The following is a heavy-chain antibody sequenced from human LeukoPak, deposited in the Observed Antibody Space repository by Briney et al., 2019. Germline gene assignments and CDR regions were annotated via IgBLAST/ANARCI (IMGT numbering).Heavy chain of an antibody. V-gene: IGHV1-3*01. CDR3: ARARITIFGVVNYYYGMDV. CDR1: GYSFTSHA. D-gene: IGHD3-3*01. CDR2: INAGNGNT. J-gene: IGHJ6*02. Sequence: ASVKVSCKASGYSFTSHAMHWVRQAPGQRLEWMGWINAGNGNTKYSQKFQGRVTITRDTSASTAYMELSSLRSEDTAVYYCARARITIFGVVNYYYGMDVWGQGTTVTVSS.